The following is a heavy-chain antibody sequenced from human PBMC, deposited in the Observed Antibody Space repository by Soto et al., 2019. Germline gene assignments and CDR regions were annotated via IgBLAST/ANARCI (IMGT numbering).Heavy chain of an antibody. CDR1: GDSISGSSYY. J-gene: IGHJ5*02. CDR2: IYKSGTT. V-gene: IGHV4-39*01. D-gene: IGHD2-15*01. Sequence: PSETLSLTCFVSGDSISGSSYYWGWIRQPPGKGLEWIAIIYKSGTTYFKPSLKSRVTISVDTSKNQLSLQLSSVTAADTAVYYCARTSRREYCSGASCYNSWFDPWGQGTLVTVSS. CDR3: ARTSRREYCSGASCYNSWFDP.